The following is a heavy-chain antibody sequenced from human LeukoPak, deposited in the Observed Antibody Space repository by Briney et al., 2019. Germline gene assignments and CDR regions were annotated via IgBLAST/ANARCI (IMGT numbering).Heavy chain of an antibody. CDR2: ISGSGGST. V-gene: IGHV3-23*01. CDR1: GFTFSSYA. J-gene: IGHJ6*02. Sequence: GGSLRLSCAASGFTFSSYAMSWVRQAPGKGLEGVSAISGSGGSTYYADSVKGRFTISRDNSKNTLYLQMHRLRAEDTAVYYCAKGNRCSSTSCYEGSYYGMDVWGQGTTVTVSS. CDR3: AKGNRCSSTSCYEGSYYGMDV. D-gene: IGHD2-2*01.